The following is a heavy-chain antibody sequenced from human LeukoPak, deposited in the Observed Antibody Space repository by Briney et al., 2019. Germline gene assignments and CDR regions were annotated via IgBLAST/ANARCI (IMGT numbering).Heavy chain of an antibody. V-gene: IGHV4-61*01. D-gene: IGHD3-10*01. CDR1: GGSISSGSYY. J-gene: IGHJ6*02. CDR3: ARQSDGSGSYFLYGMDV. CDR2: IYYSGST. Sequence: SETLSLTCTVSGGSISSGSYYWSWIRQPPGKGLEWIGYIYYSGSTNYNPSLKSRVTISVDTSKNQFSLKLSSVTAADTAVYYCARQSDGSGSYFLYGMDVWGQGTTVTVSS.